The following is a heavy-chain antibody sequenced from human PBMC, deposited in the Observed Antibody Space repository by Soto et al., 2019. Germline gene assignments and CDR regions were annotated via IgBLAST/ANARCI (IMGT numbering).Heavy chain of an antibody. J-gene: IGHJ4*02. CDR1: GFTVSNNY. CDR2: IYSGGYT. Sequence: EVQLVESGGGLIQPGGSLRLSCAVSGFTVSNNYMSWVRQAPGKGLEGVSVIYSGGYTAYGDSVKGRFTISRDNSKNTPGLQRNSLCAGATPGNSCATHPGGGGYWGQGTLVTVSS. V-gene: IGHV3-53*01. CDR3: ATHPGGGGY. D-gene: IGHD3-10*01.